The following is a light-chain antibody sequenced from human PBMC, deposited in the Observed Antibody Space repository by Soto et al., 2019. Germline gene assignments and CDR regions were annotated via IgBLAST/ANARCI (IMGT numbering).Light chain of an antibody. J-gene: IGLJ2*01. V-gene: IGLV2-14*01. Sequence: QSALTQPASVSGSPGQSITISCTGTSSDVGGYNYVSWYQQHPGKAPKLMIYDVSNRPSGVSNRFSGSKSGNTASLTISGLRADDESDYYCSSYTSSSPLVVFGGGTK. CDR2: DVS. CDR3: SSYTSSSPLVV. CDR1: SSDVGGYNY.